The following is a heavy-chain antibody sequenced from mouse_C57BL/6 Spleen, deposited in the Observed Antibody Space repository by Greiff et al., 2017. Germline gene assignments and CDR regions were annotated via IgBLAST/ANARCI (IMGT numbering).Heavy chain of an antibody. CDR1: GYTFTSYW. CDR2: IHPNSGST. D-gene: IGHD1-1*01. CDR3: ARFYGSSYWYFDV. Sequence: QVQLQQSGTVLARPGASVKLSCKASGYTFTSYWMHWVKQRPGQGLEWIGMIHPNSGSTNYNEKFKSKATLTVDKSSSTAYMQLSSLTSEDSAVYYCARFYGSSYWYFDVWGTGTTVTVSS. J-gene: IGHJ1*03. V-gene: IGHV1-64*01.